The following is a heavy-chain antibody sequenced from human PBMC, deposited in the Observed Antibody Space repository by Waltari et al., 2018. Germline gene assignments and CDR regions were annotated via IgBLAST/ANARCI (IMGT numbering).Heavy chain of an antibody. CDR3: ARDPGAYCGGDCYSMRAFDI. V-gene: IGHV1-69*04. CDR1: GVTFSSYA. J-gene: IGHJ3*02. D-gene: IGHD2-21*01. CDR2: IIPILGIA. Sequence: VQLVQSGAEVKKPGSSVKVSCKASGVTFSSYAISWVRTAPGQGLEWMGGIIPILGIANDAQKFQGRVTITADESTSTAYMELSSLRSEDTAVYYCARDPGAYCGGDCYSMRAFDIWGQGTMVTGSS.